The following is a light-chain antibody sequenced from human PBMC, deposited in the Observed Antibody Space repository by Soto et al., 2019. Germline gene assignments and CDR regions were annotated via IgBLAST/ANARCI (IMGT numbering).Light chain of an antibody. CDR3: QQYCSSPPYT. J-gene: IGKJ2*01. Sequence: EIVLTQSPGTLSLSPGERATLSCRASQSVSSIYLAWYQQKPGQAPRLLIYGASSRATGIPDRFSGSGSGTDFTLTISRRVPEDVSVYYCQQYCSSPPYTFGQGTKLEIK. CDR2: GAS. V-gene: IGKV3-20*01. CDR1: QSVSSIY.